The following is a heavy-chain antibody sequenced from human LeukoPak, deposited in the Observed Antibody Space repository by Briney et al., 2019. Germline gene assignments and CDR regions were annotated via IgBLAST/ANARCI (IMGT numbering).Heavy chain of an antibody. CDR3: ARDLGAAAAGTTAFDI. V-gene: IGHV1-8*03. J-gene: IGHJ3*02. Sequence: ASVKASCKASGYTFISYDINWVRQVTGQGLEWMGWMNPNSGNTGYAQKFQGRVTITRNTSISTAFMELSSLRSEDTAVYYCARDLGAAAAGTTAFDIWGQGTMVTVSS. CDR1: GYTFISYD. D-gene: IGHD6-13*01. CDR2: MNPNSGNT.